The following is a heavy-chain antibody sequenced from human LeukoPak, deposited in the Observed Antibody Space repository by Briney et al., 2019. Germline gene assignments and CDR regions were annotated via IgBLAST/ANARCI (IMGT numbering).Heavy chain of an antibody. CDR3: ARGIPGYFGTSGYYYEY. CDR1: GGSFSGYY. D-gene: IGHD3-22*01. Sequence: SETLSLTCAVYGGSFSGYYWSWIRQPPGKGLEWIGEIHHSGSTNYSPSLKSRATISVDYSRNQFSLGLSSVTAADTAVYYCARGIPGYFGTSGYYYEYWGQGTLVTVSS. CDR2: IHHSGST. J-gene: IGHJ4*02. V-gene: IGHV4-34*01.